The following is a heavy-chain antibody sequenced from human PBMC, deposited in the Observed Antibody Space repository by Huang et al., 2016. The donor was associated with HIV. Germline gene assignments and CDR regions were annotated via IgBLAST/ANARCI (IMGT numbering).Heavy chain of an antibody. V-gene: IGHV3-30-3*01. CDR3: ARAKDTWDAYDI. CDR1: GFPFNNHA. D-gene: IGHD5-18*01. J-gene: IGHJ3*02. Sequence: QVQLVESGGGVVQPGRSLRLSCAASGFPFNNHAMHWVRQAPGKGLDWVEVISNDGSNNYYADSVKGRFTISRDSSKSTLFLHMTSLRTEDTDVYYCARAKDTWDAYDIWGQGTMVIVSS. CDR2: ISNDGSNN.